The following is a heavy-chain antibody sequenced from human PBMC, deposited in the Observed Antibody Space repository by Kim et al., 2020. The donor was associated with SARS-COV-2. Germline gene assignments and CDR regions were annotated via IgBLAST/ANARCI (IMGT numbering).Heavy chain of an antibody. D-gene: IGHD6-13*01. Sequence: YYNPSLKSRVTISVDTSKNQFSLKLGSVTAADTAVYYCARGRYSSRWFDPWGQGTLVTVSS. CDR3: ARGRYSSRWFDP. V-gene: IGHV4-31*02. J-gene: IGHJ5*02.